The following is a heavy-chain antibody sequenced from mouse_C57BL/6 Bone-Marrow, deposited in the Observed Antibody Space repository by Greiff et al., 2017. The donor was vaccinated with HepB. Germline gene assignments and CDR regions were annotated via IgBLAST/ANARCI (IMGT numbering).Heavy chain of an antibody. D-gene: IGHD1-1*01. CDR2: ISNGGGST. J-gene: IGHJ4*01. Sequence: EVTVVESGGGLVQPGGSLKLSCAASGFTFSDYYMYWVRQTPEKRLEWVAYISNGGGSTYYPDTVKGRFTISRDNAKNALYLQMSRLKSEDTAMYYCAISITTSEDYAMDYWGQGTSVTVSS. V-gene: IGHV5-12*01. CDR1: GFTFSDYY. CDR3: AISITTSEDYAMDY.